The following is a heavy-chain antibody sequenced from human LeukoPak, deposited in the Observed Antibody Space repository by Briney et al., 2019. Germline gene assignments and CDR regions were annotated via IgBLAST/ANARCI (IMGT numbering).Heavy chain of an antibody. D-gene: IGHD2-2*01. CDR1: GFTFSSYG. CDR3: AKDGLGYCTSTSVCYYMDV. V-gene: IGHV3-30*02. CDR2: IRYDGSSK. J-gene: IGHJ6*03. Sequence: PGGSLRLSCAASGFTFSSYGMYWVRQAPGKGLEWVAFIRYDGSSKYYADSVKGRFTISRDNSKNTLYLQMNSLRAEDTAVYYCAKDGLGYCTSTSVCYYMDVWGRGTTVTVSS.